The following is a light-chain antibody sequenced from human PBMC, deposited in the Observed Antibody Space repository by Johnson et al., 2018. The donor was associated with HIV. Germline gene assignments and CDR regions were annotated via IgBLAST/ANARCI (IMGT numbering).Light chain of an antibody. V-gene: IGLV1-51*01. Sequence: QSVLTQPPSVSAAPGQKVTISCSGSSSNIGNNYVSWYQQLPGTAPKFLIYDNNKRPSGIPDRFSGSKSGTSATLGITGLQTGDEGDYYCGTWDGSLGAGAVFGTGTKVTVL. CDR3: GTWDGSLGAGAV. CDR2: DNN. J-gene: IGLJ1*01. CDR1: SSNIGNNY.